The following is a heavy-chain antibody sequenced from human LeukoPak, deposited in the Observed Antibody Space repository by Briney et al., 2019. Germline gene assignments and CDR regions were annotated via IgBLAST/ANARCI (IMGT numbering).Heavy chain of an antibody. J-gene: IGHJ4*02. Sequence: PGGSLRLSCAASGFTFSSYGMHWVRQAPGKGLEWVAFIRYDGSNKYYADSVKGRFTISRDNSKNTLYLQMNGLRAEDTAVYYCAKLGIAAADDIDYWGQGTLVTVSS. D-gene: IGHD6-13*01. CDR3: AKLGIAAADDIDY. CDR2: IRYDGSNK. V-gene: IGHV3-30*02. CDR1: GFTFSSYG.